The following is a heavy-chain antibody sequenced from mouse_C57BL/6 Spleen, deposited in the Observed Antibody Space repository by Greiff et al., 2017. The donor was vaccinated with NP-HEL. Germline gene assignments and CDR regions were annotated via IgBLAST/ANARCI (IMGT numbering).Heavy chain of an antibody. CDR1: GFTFSDYG. D-gene: IGHD2-3*01. J-gene: IGHJ3*01. CDR2: ISSGSSTI. V-gene: IGHV5-17*01. CDR3: ARHGYYTWFAY. Sequence: DVKLVESGGGLVKPGGSLKLSCAASGFTFSDYGMHWVRQAPEKGLEWVAYISSGSSTIYYADTVKGRFTIYRDNAKNTLFLQMTSLRSEDTAMYYCARHGYYTWFAYWGQGTLVTVSA.